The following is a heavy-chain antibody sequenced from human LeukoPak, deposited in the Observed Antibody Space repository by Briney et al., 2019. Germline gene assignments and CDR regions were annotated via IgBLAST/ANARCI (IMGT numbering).Heavy chain of an antibody. D-gene: IGHD3-10*02. CDR1: GGSFSGYY. CDR3: ARVLLFPNSFDP. Sequence: SETLSLTCAVYGGSFSGYYWSWIRQPPGNGLEWIGEINHSGSTNYNPSLKSRVTISVDTSKNQFSLKLSSVTAADTAVYYCARVLLFPNSFDPWGQGTLVTVSS. V-gene: IGHV4-34*01. CDR2: INHSGST. J-gene: IGHJ5*02.